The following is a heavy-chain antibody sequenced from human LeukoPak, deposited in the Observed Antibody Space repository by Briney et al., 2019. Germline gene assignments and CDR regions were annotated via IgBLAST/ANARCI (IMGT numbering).Heavy chain of an antibody. CDR1: GGSISSGGYY. CDR3: ARAPYCSSTSCPRYYGMDV. J-gene: IGHJ6*02. D-gene: IGHD2-2*01. Sequence: SETLSLTCTVSGGSISSGGYYWSWIRQHPGKGLEWIGYIYYSGSTYYNPSLRSRVTISVDTSKNQFSLKLSSVTAADTAVYYCARAPYCSSTSCPRYYGMDVWGQGTTVTVSS. CDR2: IYYSGST. V-gene: IGHV4-31*03.